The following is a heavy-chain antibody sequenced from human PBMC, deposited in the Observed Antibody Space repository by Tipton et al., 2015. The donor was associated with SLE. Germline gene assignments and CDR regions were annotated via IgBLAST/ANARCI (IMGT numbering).Heavy chain of an antibody. CDR2: ISGGGNTI. CDR3: ARGQDYYYDGSGYFDP. V-gene: IGHV3-11*01. J-gene: IGHJ5*02. Sequence: SLRLSCAASGFTFRDYYMTWIRQAPGKGLEWISYISGGGNTIYYADSVKGRFTISRDSAKNSLYLQMNSLRVADTAVYFCARGQDYYYDGSGYFDPWGQGTLVTVSS. D-gene: IGHD3-22*01. CDR1: GFTFRDYY.